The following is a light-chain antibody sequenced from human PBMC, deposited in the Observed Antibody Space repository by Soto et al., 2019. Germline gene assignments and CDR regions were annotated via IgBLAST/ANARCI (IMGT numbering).Light chain of an antibody. Sequence: DIQMTQSPSSLYASVGDRVTITCRASQSIATYLNWYQQKPGKAPKFLIYSASNLQSGVPSRISGSGSGTDFTLTISSLQPEDFATYYCQQSYSTPYTFGQGTKLEIK. CDR1: QSIATY. V-gene: IGKV1-39*01. CDR2: SAS. CDR3: QQSYSTPYT. J-gene: IGKJ2*01.